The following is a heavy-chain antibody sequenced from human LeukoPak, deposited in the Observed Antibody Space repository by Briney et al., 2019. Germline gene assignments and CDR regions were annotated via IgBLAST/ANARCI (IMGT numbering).Heavy chain of an antibody. Sequence: GGSLRLSCAASGFTFSSYAMSWVRQAPGKGLEWVSAISGSGGSTYYADSVKGRFTISRDNSKNPLYLQMNSLRAEDTAVYYCAKRKDYGDSEALDYWGQGTLVTVSS. V-gene: IGHV3-23*01. J-gene: IGHJ4*02. CDR2: ISGSGGST. CDR3: AKRKDYGDSEALDY. CDR1: GFTFSSYA. D-gene: IGHD4-17*01.